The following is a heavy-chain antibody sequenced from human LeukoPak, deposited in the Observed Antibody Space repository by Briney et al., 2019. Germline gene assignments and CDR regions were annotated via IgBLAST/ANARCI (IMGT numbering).Heavy chain of an antibody. Sequence: SETLSLTCTVSGGSISNNYVYWAWIRQPPGKGLEWIGTIYYSGGTYYNPSLNSRVTVSIDTSKNQFSLKLSSVTAADTAVYYCASGDSGGFYIAYWGQGTLVTVSS. J-gene: IGHJ4*02. CDR2: IYYSGGT. CDR1: GGSISNNYVY. V-gene: IGHV4-39*07. D-gene: IGHD3-10*01. CDR3: ASGDSGGFYIAY.